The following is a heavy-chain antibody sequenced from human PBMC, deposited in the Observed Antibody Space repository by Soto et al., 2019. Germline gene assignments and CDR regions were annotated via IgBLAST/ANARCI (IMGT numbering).Heavy chain of an antibody. CDR1: GLTVSANF. CDR3: ARVSCSSTSCYGIDY. CDR2: VYSGGIT. Sequence: GGSLRLSCAVSGLTVSANFMSWVRQAPGKGLEWVSVVYSGGITNYADSVKGRFTISRDNSKNTLYLQLNSLRAEDTAAYYCARVSCSSTSCYGIDYWGQGTPVTVSS. D-gene: IGHD2-2*01. J-gene: IGHJ4*02. V-gene: IGHV3-66*01.